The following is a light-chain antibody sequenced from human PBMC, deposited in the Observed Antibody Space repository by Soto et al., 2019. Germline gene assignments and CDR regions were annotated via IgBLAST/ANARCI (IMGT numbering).Light chain of an antibody. CDR1: GSNIGAGYD. CDR3: QSYDSSLSGGV. Sequence: QSVLTQPPSVSGAPGQRVTISCTGSGSNIGAGYDVHWYQHLPGTAPKLLIYGNSNRPSGVPDRFSGYKSGTSASLAITGLQAEDEADYYCQSYDSSLSGGVFGGGTKLTVL. CDR2: GNS. V-gene: IGLV1-40*01. J-gene: IGLJ3*02.